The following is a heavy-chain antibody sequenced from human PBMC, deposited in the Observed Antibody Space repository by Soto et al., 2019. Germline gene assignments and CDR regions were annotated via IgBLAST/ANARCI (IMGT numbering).Heavy chain of an antibody. V-gene: IGHV3-74*01. CDR3: ARDHDSSDKGWVGFDP. CDR1: GVSFSSYW. J-gene: IGHJ5*02. D-gene: IGHD3-22*01. CDR2: INSDGSST. Sequence: GGTLSLSCAASGVSFSSYWLHWVCQAPGKGLVWVSHINSDGSSTSYAASEKRRFTISKDTTKNTLYLQMNSLRAEDTAVYYCARDHDSSDKGWVGFDPWVQVTLVT.